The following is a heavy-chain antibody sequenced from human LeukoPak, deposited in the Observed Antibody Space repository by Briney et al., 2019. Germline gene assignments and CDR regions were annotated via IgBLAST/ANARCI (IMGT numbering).Heavy chain of an antibody. D-gene: IGHD2-2*01. J-gene: IGHJ4*02. V-gene: IGHV4-59*01. CDR3: AGYCSSTSCSTQ. CDR2: IYYSGST. CDR1: GGSISSYY. Sequence: PSETLSLTRTVSGGSISSYYWSWIRQPPGKGLEWIGYIYYSGSTNYNPSLKSRVTISVDTSKNQFSLKLSSVTAADAAVYYCAGYCSSTSCSTQWGQGTLVTVSS.